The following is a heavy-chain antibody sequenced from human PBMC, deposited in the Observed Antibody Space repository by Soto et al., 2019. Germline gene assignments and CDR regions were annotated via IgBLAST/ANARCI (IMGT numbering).Heavy chain of an antibody. CDR2: ITGTGVSI. V-gene: IGHV3-23*01. CDR1: GFSFSGFA. Sequence: EVQLLESGGGLVQPGGSLRLSCVASGFSFSGFAMSWVRQAPGKGLVWVSSITGTGVSIYYADSVRGRFTISRDNSKNTLYLQMRSLRAEDTAGYSGAKDSLPYSSSYVLDRWGGGALVTVSP. J-gene: IGHJ5*02. CDR3: AKDSLPYSSSYVLDR. D-gene: IGHD6-6*01.